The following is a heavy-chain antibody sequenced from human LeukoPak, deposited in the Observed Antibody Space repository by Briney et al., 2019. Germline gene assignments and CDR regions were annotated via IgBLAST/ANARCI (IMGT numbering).Heavy chain of an antibody. V-gene: IGHV3-30*02. J-gene: IGHJ4*02. CDR2: MRYDGSDE. Sequence: PGGSLRLSCAASGFTLSTYGMHWVRQAPGKGLEWVAFMRYDGSDEHYADSVQGRFTISRDNSYNTLYLQMNSLRAEDTALYYCARGLGLSVGATPFDFWGQGTLVTVSS. CDR3: ARGLGLSVGATPFDF. D-gene: IGHD1-26*01. CDR1: GFTLSTYG.